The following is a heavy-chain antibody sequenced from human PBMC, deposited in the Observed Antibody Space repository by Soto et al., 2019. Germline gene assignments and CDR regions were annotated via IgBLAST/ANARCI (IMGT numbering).Heavy chain of an antibody. V-gene: IGHV5-51*01. D-gene: IGHD2-15*01. CDR2: VYPRDSDT. CDR3: ARPPLPGYSIHFNS. Sequence: AGESLKISCKASGYISIAYWIGWVRQMPGKGLEWMGIVYPRDSDTRYSPSFQGQVTISADRSTGTAFLQWRSLRASDTALYYCARPPLPGYSIHFNSWGPGTPVPVS. CDR1: GYISIAYW. J-gene: IGHJ5*02.